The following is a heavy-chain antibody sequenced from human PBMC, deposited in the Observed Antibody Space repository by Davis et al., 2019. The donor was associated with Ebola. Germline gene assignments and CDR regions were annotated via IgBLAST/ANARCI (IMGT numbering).Heavy chain of an antibody. CDR3: AREVRLRDAISLYGMDV. J-gene: IGHJ6*02. Sequence: ASVNVSCKASGYTFTSYYMHWVRQAPGQGLEWMGIIHPSGGSTSYAQKFQGRVTMTRDTSTSTVYMELSSLRSEDTAVYYCAREVRLRDAISLYGMDVWGQGTTVTVSS. CDR1: GYTFTSYY. D-gene: IGHD4-17*01. CDR2: IHPSGGST. V-gene: IGHV1-46*01.